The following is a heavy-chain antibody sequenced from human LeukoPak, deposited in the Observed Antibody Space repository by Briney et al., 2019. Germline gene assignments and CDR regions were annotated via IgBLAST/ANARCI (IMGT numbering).Heavy chain of an antibody. J-gene: IGHJ5*02. D-gene: IGHD3-22*01. CDR1: GYSISSGYY. V-gene: IGHV4-38-2*01. CDR2: MYHGGRT. Sequence: PSETLSLTCAVSGYSISSGYYWGWIRQPPGKGLEWIGSMYHGGRTYYNPSLKSRVAISVDTSKNQFSLKLSSVTAADTAVYYCARVKYYYDSSGYSYNWFDPWGQGTLVTVSS. CDR3: ARVKYYYDSSGYSYNWFDP.